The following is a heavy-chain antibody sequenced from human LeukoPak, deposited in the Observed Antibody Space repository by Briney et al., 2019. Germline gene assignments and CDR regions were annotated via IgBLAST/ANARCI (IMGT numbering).Heavy chain of an antibody. J-gene: IGHJ6*02. CDR1: GFSLTTSGVA. V-gene: IGHV2-5*02. CDR2: IYWDDDK. Sequence: SGPTLVKPTQTLTRTCTFSGFSLTTSGVAVAWIRQPPGKALERLALIYWDDDKRYRPSLKSRLTITKDTSKNQVLLTMTNMDPGDTATYFCAHAVSTSAYSLDVWGQGTAVTVSS. CDR3: AHAVSTSAYSLDV. D-gene: IGHD4-17*01.